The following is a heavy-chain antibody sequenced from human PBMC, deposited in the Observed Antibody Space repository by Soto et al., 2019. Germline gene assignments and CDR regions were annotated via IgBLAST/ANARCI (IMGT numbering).Heavy chain of an antibody. Sequence: ASVKVSCKASGYTFTSYYMHWVRQAPGQGLEWMGIINPSGGSTSYAQKFQGRVTMTRDTSTSTVYMELSSLRSEDTAVYYCARSGAIAAAGPVFDYWGQGTLVTVSS. CDR2: INPSGGST. V-gene: IGHV1-46*03. J-gene: IGHJ4*02. D-gene: IGHD6-13*01. CDR3: ARSGAIAAAGPVFDY. CDR1: GYTFTSYY.